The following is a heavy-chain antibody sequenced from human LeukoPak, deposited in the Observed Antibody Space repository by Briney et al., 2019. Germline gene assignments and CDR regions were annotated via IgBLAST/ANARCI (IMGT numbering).Heavy chain of an antibody. CDR1: GFTFSSYS. D-gene: IGHD6-13*01. V-gene: IGHV3-48*02. CDR3: ARGYSALDY. Sequence: PGGSLTLSCAASGFTFSSYSMNWVRQAPGKGLEWVSYISSNSITIYYADSVKGRFTISRDSAKNSLYLQMNSLRDEDTALYYCARGYSALDYWGQGTLVTVSS. CDR2: ISSNSITI. J-gene: IGHJ4*02.